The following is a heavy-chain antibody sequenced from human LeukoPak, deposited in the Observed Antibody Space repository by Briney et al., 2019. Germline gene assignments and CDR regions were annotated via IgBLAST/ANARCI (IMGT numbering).Heavy chain of an antibody. CDR3: AKDVAVAGTGAFDI. CDR1: GFTFDDYA. CDR2: ISGDGGST. Sequence: PGGSLRLSCAACGFTFDDYAMHWVRQAPGKGLEWVSLISGDGGSTYYADSVKGRFTISRDNSKNSLYLQMNSLRTEDTALYYCAKDVAVAGTGAFDIWGQGTMVTVSS. J-gene: IGHJ3*02. D-gene: IGHD6-19*01. V-gene: IGHV3-43*02.